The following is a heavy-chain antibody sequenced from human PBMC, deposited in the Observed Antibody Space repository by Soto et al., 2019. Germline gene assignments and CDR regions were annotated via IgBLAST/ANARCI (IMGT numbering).Heavy chain of an antibody. CDR3: ARKITGSTTRPEYCYFAL. CDR1: GFTFINYA. Sequence: EVQLLESGGGLVQPGGSLRLSCAGSGFTFINYAMNWVRQAPGKGLAWVSSISGGGDATFFPDSVRGRFTFSRDNSKNTVTLQMNRLEVDGTAVYYWARKITGSTTRPEYCYFALWGQGTLVTVSS. J-gene: IGHJ2*01. D-gene: IGHD2-8*02. CDR2: ISGGGDAT. V-gene: IGHV3-23*01.